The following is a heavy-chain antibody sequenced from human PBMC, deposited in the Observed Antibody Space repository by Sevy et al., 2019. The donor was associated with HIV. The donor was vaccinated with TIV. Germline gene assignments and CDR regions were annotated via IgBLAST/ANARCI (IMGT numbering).Heavy chain of an antibody. J-gene: IGHJ6*03. D-gene: IGHD2-2*01. CDR3: TRGETDLYCSSTGCLYYYMDV. CDR1: GFTFGDYA. V-gene: IGHV3-49*03. CDR2: IRSKAYGGTT. Sequence: GGSLRLSCTASGFTFGDYAMSWFRQAPGKGLEWVGFIRSKAYGGTTEYAASVKGRFTISRDDSKSIAYLQMNSLKTEDTAVYYCTRGETDLYCSSTGCLYYYMDVWGKGTTVTVSS.